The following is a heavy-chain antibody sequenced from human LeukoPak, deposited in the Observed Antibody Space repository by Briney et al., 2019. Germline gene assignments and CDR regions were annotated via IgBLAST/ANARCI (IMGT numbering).Heavy chain of an antibody. CDR2: ISYDGSNK. J-gene: IGHJ6*02. Sequence: GGSLRLSCVASGFTFSSYGMHWVRQAPGKGLEWVTVISYDGSNKYYADSVKGRFTISRDNSKNTLYLQMNSLRAEDTAVYYCAKDGGCSSTSCSWGYYYYGMDVWGQGTTVTVSS. CDR3: AKDGGCSSTSCSWGYYYYGMDV. CDR1: GFTFSSYG. D-gene: IGHD2-2*01. V-gene: IGHV3-30*18.